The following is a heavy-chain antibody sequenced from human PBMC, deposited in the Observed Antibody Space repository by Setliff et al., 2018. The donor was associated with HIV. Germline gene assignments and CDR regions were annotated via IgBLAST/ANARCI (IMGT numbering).Heavy chain of an antibody. V-gene: IGHV4-30-4*01. CDR1: GGSISSGDYY. Sequence: PSETLSLTCTVSGGSISSGDYYWSWIRQPPGKGLEWIGYTYYSGYTQYNPSLKSRFTISVDTSKNQFSLKLRSVSAADTAVYYCARASSGYLIVHYWGQGTLVTVSS. CDR2: TYYSGYT. J-gene: IGHJ4*02. D-gene: IGHD3-22*01. CDR3: ARASSGYLIVHY.